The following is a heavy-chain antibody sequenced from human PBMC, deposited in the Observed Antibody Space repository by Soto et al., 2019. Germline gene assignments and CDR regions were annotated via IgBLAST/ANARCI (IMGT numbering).Heavy chain of an antibody. CDR3: ARVSVFGELY. CDR1: GGSISSYY. CDR2: IYYSGST. Sequence: SETLSLTCTVSGGSISSYYWSWIRQPPGKGLEWIGYIYYSGSTNYNPSLKSRVTISVDTSKNQFSLQLSFVTAADPSEYYCARVSVFGELYWGQESLVTVSS. J-gene: IGHJ4*02. D-gene: IGHD3-10*02. V-gene: IGHV4-59*01.